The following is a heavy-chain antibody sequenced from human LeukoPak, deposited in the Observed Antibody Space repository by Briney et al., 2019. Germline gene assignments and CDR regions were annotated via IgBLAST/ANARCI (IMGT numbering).Heavy chain of an antibody. Sequence: GASVKVSCKASGYTFTSYDINWVRQATGQGLEWLGWLNPNSGNTGYAEKFQGRGTMTRNTAISTFYMELTSLRSEDTAIYYCARSLAGHLPVALRDPWGQGTLVTVSS. CDR3: ARSLAGHLPVALRDP. D-gene: IGHD2-2*01. V-gene: IGHV1-8*01. CDR2: LNPNSGNT. CDR1: GYTFTSYD. J-gene: IGHJ5*02.